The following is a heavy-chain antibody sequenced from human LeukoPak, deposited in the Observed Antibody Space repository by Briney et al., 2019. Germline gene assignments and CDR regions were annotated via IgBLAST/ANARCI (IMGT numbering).Heavy chain of an antibody. Sequence: GMSLRLSCAASGFTFSSYAMHWVRQAPGKGLEWVAVISYDGSNKYYADSMKGRFTISRDKSKNTLYLQMNSLRAEDTAVYYCAKDGSSGFFDYWGQGTLVTVSS. V-gene: IGHV3-30*04. D-gene: IGHD3-22*01. J-gene: IGHJ4*02. CDR3: AKDGSSGFFDY. CDR2: ISYDGSNK. CDR1: GFTFSSYA.